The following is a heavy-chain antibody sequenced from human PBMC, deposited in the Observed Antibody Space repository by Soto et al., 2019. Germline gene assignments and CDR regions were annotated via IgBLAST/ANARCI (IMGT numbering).Heavy chain of an antibody. V-gene: IGHV3-23*01. CDR1: GFTFSSHA. CDR2: ISGSGGST. Sequence: GGSLRLSCAASGFTFSSHAMSWVRQAPGKGLEWVSAISGSGGSTYYADSVKGRFTISRDNSKNTLYMQMSSLRAEDTAVYYCARDPRLTRMTTISYFDYWGQGIQVTVSS. J-gene: IGHJ4*02. D-gene: IGHD4-17*01. CDR3: ARDPRLTRMTTISYFDY.